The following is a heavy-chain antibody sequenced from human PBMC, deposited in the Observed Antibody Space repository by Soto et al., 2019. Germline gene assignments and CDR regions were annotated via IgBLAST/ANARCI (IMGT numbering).Heavy chain of an antibody. J-gene: IGHJ4*02. CDR1: GDSLSRYF. CDR3: ARYIIAYSRAWFPGFES. V-gene: IGHV4-59*01. Sequence: SETLSLTCTVSGDSLSRYFWSWIRQPPGKGLEWIGSIHNSGSTNYNPSLKSRVTISVDTSKNQFSLKLNSVTAADTAVYYCARYIIAYSRAWFPGFESWGQGTLVNVSS. CDR2: IHNSGST. D-gene: IGHD6-19*01.